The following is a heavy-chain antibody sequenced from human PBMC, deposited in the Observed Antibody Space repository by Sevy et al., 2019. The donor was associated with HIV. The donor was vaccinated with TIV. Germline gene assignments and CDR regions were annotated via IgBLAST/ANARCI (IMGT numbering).Heavy chain of an antibody. D-gene: IGHD4-4*01. CDR1: GXNFNNHW. CDR2: IKQDGSEK. V-gene: IGHV3-7*01. Sequence: VGSLRLSCAASGXNFNNHWMSWVRQAPEKGLEWVANIKQDGSEKYYVDSLKGRFTISRDNANNSLSLQIDGLRAEDTAVYYCARLPTGLQSFNYLLSTXFDXXXQGTLVTVSS. CDR3: ARLPTGLQSFNYLLSTXFDX. J-gene: IGHJ4*02.